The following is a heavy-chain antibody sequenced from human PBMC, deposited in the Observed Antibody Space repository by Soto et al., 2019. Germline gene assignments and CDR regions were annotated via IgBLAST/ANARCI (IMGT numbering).Heavy chain of an antibody. CDR2: IIPILGIA. J-gene: IGHJ3*02. CDR1: GGTFSSYT. V-gene: IGHV1-69*08. CDR3: ARDGATGRGNTRDAFDI. D-gene: IGHD1-1*01. Sequence: QVQLVQSGAEVKKPGSSVKVSCKASGGTFSSYTISWVRQAPGQGLEWMGRIIPILGIANYAQKFQGRVTITADKSTSTAYMELSSLRSEDTAVYYCARDGATGRGNTRDAFDIWGQGTMVTVSS.